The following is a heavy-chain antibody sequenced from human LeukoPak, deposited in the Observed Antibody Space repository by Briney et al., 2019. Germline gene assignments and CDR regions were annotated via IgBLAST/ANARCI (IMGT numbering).Heavy chain of an antibody. CDR2: IYYSGST. D-gene: IGHD6-13*01. CDR3: AATGGQQLVYGMDV. CDR1: GGSFSSYY. V-gene: IGHV4-59*08. J-gene: IGHJ6*02. Sequence: SETLSLTCTVSGGSFSSYYWSWIRQPPGKGLEWIGYIYYSGSTNYNPSLKSRVTISVDTSKNQFSLKLSSVTAADTAVYYCAATGGQQLVYGMDVWGQGTTVTVPS.